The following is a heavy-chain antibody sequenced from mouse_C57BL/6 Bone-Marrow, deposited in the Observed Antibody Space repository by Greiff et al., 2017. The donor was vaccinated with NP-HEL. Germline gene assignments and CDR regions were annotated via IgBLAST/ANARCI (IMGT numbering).Heavy chain of an antibody. Sequence: QVQLQQPGAELVKPGASVKLSCKASGYTFTSYWMHWVKQRPGQGLEWIGMIHPNSGSTNYNEKFKSKATLTVDKSSSTAYMQHSSRTSEDSAVYYWARSATHYYVSSSWFAYWGQGTLVTVSA. V-gene: IGHV1-64*01. CDR1: GYTFTSYW. CDR2: IHPNSGST. CDR3: ARSATHYYVSSSWFAY. D-gene: IGHD1-1*01. J-gene: IGHJ3*01.